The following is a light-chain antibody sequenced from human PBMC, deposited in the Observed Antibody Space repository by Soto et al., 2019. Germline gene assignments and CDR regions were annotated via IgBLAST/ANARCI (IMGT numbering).Light chain of an antibody. CDR1: SSNIGSNT. Sequence: QPVLTQPPSASGTPGQRVTSSCSGSSSNIGSNTVNWYQQLPGTAPKLLIYINNQRPSGVPDRFSGSKSGTSASLAISALQSEDEADYYCAAWNDSLNGPVFGGGTKLTVL. CDR3: AAWNDSLNGPV. CDR2: INN. J-gene: IGLJ2*01. V-gene: IGLV1-44*01.